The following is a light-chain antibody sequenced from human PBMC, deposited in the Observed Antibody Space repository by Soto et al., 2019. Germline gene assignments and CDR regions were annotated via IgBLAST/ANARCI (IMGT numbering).Light chain of an antibody. V-gene: IGKV3D-15*01. J-gene: IGKJ1*01. Sequence: EIVMTQFPATLSVSPGERVTLSCRASQSISSFLAWHQQKPGQAPRLLIYGASTMATGIPARFSGSGSGTEFTLTISSLQSEDFAVYYCQQHTNWPPWTFGQGTKVEIK. CDR2: GAS. CDR1: QSISSF. CDR3: QQHTNWPPWT.